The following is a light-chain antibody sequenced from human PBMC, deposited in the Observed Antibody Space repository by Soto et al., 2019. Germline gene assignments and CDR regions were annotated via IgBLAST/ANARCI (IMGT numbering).Light chain of an antibody. J-gene: IGLJ2*01. CDR1: SSNIGSSN. V-gene: IGLV1-44*01. CDR3: VIWDGTLKRLL. CDR2: SNN. Sequence: QSVLTQPPSASGTPGQRVTISCSGGSSNIGSSNVNWYQQFPGAAPKLLIYSNNQRPSGVPDRFSGSKSGTSASLAISGLQAEEEAEYYCVIWDGTLKRLLFGGGTKLTVL.